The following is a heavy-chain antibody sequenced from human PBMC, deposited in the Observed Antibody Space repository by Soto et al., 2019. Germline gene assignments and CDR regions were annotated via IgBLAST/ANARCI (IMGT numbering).Heavy chain of an antibody. Sequence: SVKVSCKASGGTFSSYAISWVRQAPGQGLEWMGGIIPIFGTANYAQKFQGRVTITADESTSTAYMELSSLRSEDTAVYYCARPGGIAVAGTYLPPQYYYGMDVWGQGTTVTVSS. D-gene: IGHD6-13*01. J-gene: IGHJ6*02. CDR3: ARPGGIAVAGTYLPPQYYYGMDV. V-gene: IGHV1-69*13. CDR2: IIPIFGTA. CDR1: GGTFSSYA.